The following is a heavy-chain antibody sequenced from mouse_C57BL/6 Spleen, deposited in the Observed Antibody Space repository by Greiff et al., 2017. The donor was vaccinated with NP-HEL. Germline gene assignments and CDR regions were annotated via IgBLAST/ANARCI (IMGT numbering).Heavy chain of an antibody. CDR3: ARSGQLYGSSHWYFDV. D-gene: IGHD1-1*01. CDR1: GYAFSSYW. V-gene: IGHV1-80*01. J-gene: IGHJ1*03. CDR2: IYPGDGDT. Sequence: QVQLQQSGAELVKPGASVKISCKASGYAFSSYWMNWVKQRPGKGLEWIGQIYPGDGDTNYNGKFKGQATLTADKSSSTAYMQLSSLTSEDSAVYFCARSGQLYGSSHWYFDVWGTGTTVTVSS.